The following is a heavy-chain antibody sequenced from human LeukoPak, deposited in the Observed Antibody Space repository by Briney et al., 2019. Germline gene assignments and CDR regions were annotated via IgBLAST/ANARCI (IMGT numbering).Heavy chain of an antibody. J-gene: IGHJ4*02. Sequence: GGSLRLSCAPSGFTFNNYAMTWVRQAPGKGLEWVSVITGSAGTTHYADSVKGRFTISRDNSKNTLYLQMNSLRAEDTAVYYCAKGSLAGGTCYTAVDYWGQGTLVTVSS. CDR1: GFTFNNYA. V-gene: IGHV3-23*01. CDR3: AKGSLAGGTCYTAVDY. CDR2: ITGSAGTT. D-gene: IGHD2-15*01.